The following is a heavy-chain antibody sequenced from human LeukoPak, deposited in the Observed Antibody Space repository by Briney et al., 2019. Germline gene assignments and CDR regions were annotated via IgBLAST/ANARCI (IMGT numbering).Heavy chain of an antibody. V-gene: IGHV4-59*01. CDR3: ARSSGSYGIRNWFDP. Sequence: PSETLSLTCTVSGGSISSYYWSWIRQPPGKGLEWIGYIYYSGSTNYNPSLKSRVTISVDTSKNQFSLKLSSVTAADTAVYYYARSSGSYGIRNWFDPWGQGTLVTVSS. CDR1: GGSISSYY. D-gene: IGHD1-26*01. CDR2: IYYSGST. J-gene: IGHJ5*02.